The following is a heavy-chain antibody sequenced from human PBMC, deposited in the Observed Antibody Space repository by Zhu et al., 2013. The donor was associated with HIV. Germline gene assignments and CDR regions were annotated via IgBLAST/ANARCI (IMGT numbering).Heavy chain of an antibody. J-gene: IGHJ3*01. D-gene: IGHD3-10*01. V-gene: IGHV1-2*02. CDR3: ARDQANGGAYAFNV. CDR2: INPNRGNT. Sequence: WVRQAPGQGLEWMGWINPNRGNTDYARNFQGRVTMTRDMSLSTVYLELDRLRSDDTAIYYCARDQANGGAYAFNVWGQGTLVTVSS.